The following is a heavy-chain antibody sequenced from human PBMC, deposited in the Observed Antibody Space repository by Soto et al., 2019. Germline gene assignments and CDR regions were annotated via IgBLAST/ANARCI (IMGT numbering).Heavy chain of an antibody. CDR2: IKEEGSEK. CDR1: GFTFSNYW. J-gene: IGHJ6*02. CDR3: ARCSSGSYYIDYYYYYGMDV. Sequence: GGSLRLSCTASGFTFSNYWMTWVRQAPGKGLEWVANIKEEGSEKYFVDSVKGRFTISKDNAKNSLYLQMNSLRVEDTAVFYCARCSSGSYYIDYYYYYGMDVWGQGTTVTVSS. V-gene: IGHV3-7*04. D-gene: IGHD3-10*01.